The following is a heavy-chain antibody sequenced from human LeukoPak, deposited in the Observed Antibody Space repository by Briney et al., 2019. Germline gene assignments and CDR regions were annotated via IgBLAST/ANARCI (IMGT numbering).Heavy chain of an antibody. V-gene: IGHV3-11*04. Sequence: GGSLRLSCAASGFTFSDYYMSWIRQALGKGLEWVSYISSSGSTIYYADSVKGRFTISRDNAKNSLYLQMNSLRAEDTAVYYCARVHYDILTGYYIPFDYWGQGTLVTVSS. J-gene: IGHJ4*02. CDR2: ISSSGSTI. D-gene: IGHD3-9*01. CDR1: GFTFSDYY. CDR3: ARVHYDILTGYYIPFDY.